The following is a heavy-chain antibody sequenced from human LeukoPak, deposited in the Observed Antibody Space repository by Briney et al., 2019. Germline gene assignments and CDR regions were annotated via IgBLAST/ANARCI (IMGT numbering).Heavy chain of an antibody. CDR2: IYPGDSDT. CDR3: ALNIRSNRAYYGMDV. CDR1: GSSFTSYW. Sequence: GESLNISSKASGSSFTSYWIGWVRQVPGKGLGWMGIIYPGDSDTRYSQSFQGQVTISADKYICTAYLQLSSLKASDTAMYYCALNIRSNRAYYGMDVWGQGTTVTVSS. D-gene: IGHD2/OR15-2a*01. V-gene: IGHV5-51*01. J-gene: IGHJ6*02.